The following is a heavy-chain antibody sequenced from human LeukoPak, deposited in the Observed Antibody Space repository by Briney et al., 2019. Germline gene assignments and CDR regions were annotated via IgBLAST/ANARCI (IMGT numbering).Heavy chain of an antibody. CDR2: IYHSGST. D-gene: IGHD3-10*01. J-gene: IGHJ4*02. Sequence: KPSETLSLTCAVSGYSISSGYYWGWIRQPPGKGLEWIGSIYHSGSTYYNPSLKSRVTISVDTSKNQFSLKLSSVTAADTAVYYCARLESGYYGSGSPDYWGQGTLVTVSS. CDR3: ARLESGYYGSGSPDY. CDR1: GYSISSGYY. V-gene: IGHV4-38-2*01.